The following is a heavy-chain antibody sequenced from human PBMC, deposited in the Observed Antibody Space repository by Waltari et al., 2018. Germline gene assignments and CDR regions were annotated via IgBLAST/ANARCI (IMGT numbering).Heavy chain of an antibody. CDR3: ARAGFYGDYLIDY. D-gene: IGHD4-17*01. J-gene: IGHJ4*02. Sequence: EVQLVQSGAEVTKPGESLKIPCKGSGYSFTSYWIGCVPRMPGKGLEGIGIIYPGDSDTRYSPSFQGQVTISADKSISTAYLQWSSLKASDTAMYYCARAGFYGDYLIDYWGQGTLVTVSS. CDR1: GYSFTSYW. CDR2: IYPGDSDT. V-gene: IGHV5-51*03.